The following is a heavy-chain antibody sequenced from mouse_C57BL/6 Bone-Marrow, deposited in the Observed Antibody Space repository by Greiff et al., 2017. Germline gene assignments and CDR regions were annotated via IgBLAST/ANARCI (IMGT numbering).Heavy chain of an antibody. J-gene: IGHJ2*01. D-gene: IGHD1-1*01. Sequence: QVQLQQSGAELARPGASVKLSCKASGYTFTSYGISWVKQRSGQGLVWIGEIYPRSGNTYYNEKFKGKATLTADKSSSTAYMELRSLTSEDSAVYICASPYYYGSRGNYWGQGTTLTVSS. CDR3: ASPYYYGSRGNY. V-gene: IGHV1-81*01. CDR2: IYPRSGNT. CDR1: GYTFTSYG.